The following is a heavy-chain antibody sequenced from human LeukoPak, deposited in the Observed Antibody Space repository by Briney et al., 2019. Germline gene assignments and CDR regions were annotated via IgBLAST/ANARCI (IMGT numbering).Heavy chain of an antibody. CDR1: GFTFSSYD. CDR3: AKDAVAPGSGGDYFDY. CDR2: ITLSGGNT. V-gene: IGHV3-23*01. D-gene: IGHD3-10*01. J-gene: IGHJ4*02. Sequence: GGSLRLSCAASGFTFSSYDMSWVRQAPGKGLEWVSSITLSGGNTFYADSVMGRFTISRDNSKNTLSLQMDSLRAEDTAVYYCAKDAVAPGSGGDYFDYWGQGTLVTVSS.